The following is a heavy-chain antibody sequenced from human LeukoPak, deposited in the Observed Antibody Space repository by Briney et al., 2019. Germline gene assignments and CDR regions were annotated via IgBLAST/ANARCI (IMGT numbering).Heavy chain of an antibody. V-gene: IGHV3-23*01. J-gene: IGHJ4*02. D-gene: IGHD6-13*01. CDR3: ARDVRRAAAGTMNY. CDR2: ISISGGST. Sequence: PGGSLRLSCAASGFTFSNYAMSWVRQAPGKGLQWVSSISISGGSTFYADSVKGRFTISRDDSKNTLYLQMNSLRAEDTAVYFCARDVRRAAAGTMNYWGQGTLVTVSS. CDR1: GFTFSNYA.